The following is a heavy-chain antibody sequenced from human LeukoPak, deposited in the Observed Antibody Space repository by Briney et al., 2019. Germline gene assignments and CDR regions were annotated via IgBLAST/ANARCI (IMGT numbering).Heavy chain of an antibody. D-gene: IGHD6-19*01. CDR3: ATVLGQWLVTFDY. Sequence: GSSVKVSCKASGGTFSSYAISWVRQAPGQGLEWMGGFDPEDGETFYAQKFQGRVTMTEDTSTDTAYMELSSLRSEDTAVYYCATVLGQWLVTFDYWGQGTLVTVSS. CDR2: FDPEDGET. J-gene: IGHJ4*02. V-gene: IGHV1-24*01. CDR1: GGTFSSYA.